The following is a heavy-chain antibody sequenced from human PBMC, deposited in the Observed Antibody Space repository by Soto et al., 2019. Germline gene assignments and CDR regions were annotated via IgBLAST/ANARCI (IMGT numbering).Heavy chain of an antibody. Sequence: MGWISQPPGKALEWRELSYWDDEKRYSPSLKSRLTITKDTSKNPVVLKVTNMDPVDTDTYYCANRRGISYYCFDYWGERPLVTVSS. CDR3: ANRRGISYYCFDY. CDR2: SYWDDEK. D-gene: IGHD3-22*01. V-gene: IGHV2-5*02. J-gene: IGHJ4*02.